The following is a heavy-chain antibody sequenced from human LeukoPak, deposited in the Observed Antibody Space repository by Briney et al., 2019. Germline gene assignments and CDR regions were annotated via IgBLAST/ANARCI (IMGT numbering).Heavy chain of an antibody. V-gene: IGHV3-33*06. D-gene: IGHD3-10*01. CDR1: GFTFSNYG. CDR3: AKHSGSYGRPLDY. CDR2: IWYDGSNK. J-gene: IGHJ4*02. Sequence: PGRSLRLSCAASGFTFSNYGMHWVRQAPGKGLEWVAVIWYDGSNKYYADSVKGRFTISRDNSKNTLYLQMNSLRAEDTAVYYCAKHSGSYGRPLDYWGQGTLVTVSS.